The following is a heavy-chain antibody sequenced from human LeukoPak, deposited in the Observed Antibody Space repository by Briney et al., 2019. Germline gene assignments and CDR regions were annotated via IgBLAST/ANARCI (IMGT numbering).Heavy chain of an antibody. CDR3: ARPGLSYGFDY. D-gene: IGHD5-18*01. CDR2: ISSSSSYI. V-gene: IGHV3-21*01. CDR1: GFTFNNYW. Sequence: PGGSLRLSCAASGFTFNNYWMSWVRQAPGKGLEWVSSISSSSSYIYYADSVKGRFTISRDNAKNSLYLQMNSLRAEDTAVYYCARPGLSYGFDYWGQGTLVTVSS. J-gene: IGHJ4*02.